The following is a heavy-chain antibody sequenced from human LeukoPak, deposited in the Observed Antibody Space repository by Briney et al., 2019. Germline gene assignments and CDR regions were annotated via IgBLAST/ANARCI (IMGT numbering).Heavy chain of an antibody. V-gene: IGHV3-30*02. CDR3: ATNPIVGATIDY. Sequence: GGSLRLSCAASGFTLSSYGMHWVRQAPGKGREWVAYIRYDGSNKYYADPVKGRFTISRDISNNTLYLQMNSLRPEDTAVYYCATNPIVGATIDYWGQGTLVTVSS. J-gene: IGHJ4*02. D-gene: IGHD1-26*01. CDR1: GFTLSSYG. CDR2: IRYDGSNK.